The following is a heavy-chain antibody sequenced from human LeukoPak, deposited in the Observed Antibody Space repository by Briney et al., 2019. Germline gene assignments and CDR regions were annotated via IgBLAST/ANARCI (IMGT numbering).Heavy chain of an antibody. CDR1: GFTVSSNP. Sequence: GGSLRLSCAASGFTVSSNPMSWLRQAPGEGLEWGSVMYTGGSTFYANSVKGRFTISRDNSKNTLHLQMNSLRAEDTAVYYCARTEYTSGWTEIFDYWGQGTLVTVFS. CDR2: MYTGGST. J-gene: IGHJ4*02. CDR3: ARTEYTSGWTEIFDY. V-gene: IGHV3-53*01. D-gene: IGHD6-19*01.